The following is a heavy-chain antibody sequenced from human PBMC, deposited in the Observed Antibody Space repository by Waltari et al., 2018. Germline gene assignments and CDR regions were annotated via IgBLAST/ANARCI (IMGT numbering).Heavy chain of an antibody. CDR2: IYHSGST. V-gene: IGHV4-38-2*01. D-gene: IGHD6-13*01. CDR3: ARSSSWYYFDY. CDR1: GYSLSSGYY. J-gene: IGHJ4*02. Sequence: QVQLQESGPGLVKPSETLTLTCAVSGYSLSSGYYWGWIRQPPGKGLEWIGSIYHSGSTYYNPSLKSRVTISVDTSKNQFSLKLSSVTAADTAVYYCARSSSWYYFDYWGQGTLVTVSS.